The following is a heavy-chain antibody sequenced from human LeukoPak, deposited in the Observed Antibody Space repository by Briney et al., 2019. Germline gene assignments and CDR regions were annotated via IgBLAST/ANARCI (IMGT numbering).Heavy chain of an antibody. D-gene: IGHD6-13*01. CDR1: GFTFSSYA. J-gene: IGHJ4*02. CDR2: ISDSGVAT. V-gene: IGHV3-23*01. CDR3: AKDLYGSSPDY. Sequence: GGSLRLSCAASGFTFSSYAMTWVRQAPGKGLEWVSLISDSGVATYYADSVKGRFTISRDNSKNTLYLQMNSLRAEDTAVYYCAKDLYGSSPDYWGQGTLVTVSS.